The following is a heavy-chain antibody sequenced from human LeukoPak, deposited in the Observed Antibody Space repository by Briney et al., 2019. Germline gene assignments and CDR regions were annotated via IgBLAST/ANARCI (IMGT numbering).Heavy chain of an antibody. CDR3: ARGRNRDYYGLGSYFGY. J-gene: IGHJ4*02. Sequence: SETLSLTSDIHGGAVSGYYWSRIRQPPGKKLEWIGEINHSGSTNYNPSLKSRVTISVDTSKNQFSLKLSSVTAADTAVYYCARGRNRDYYGLGSYFGYWGQGTLVTVSS. CDR2: INHSGST. CDR1: GGAVSGYY. V-gene: IGHV4-34*01. D-gene: IGHD3-10*01.